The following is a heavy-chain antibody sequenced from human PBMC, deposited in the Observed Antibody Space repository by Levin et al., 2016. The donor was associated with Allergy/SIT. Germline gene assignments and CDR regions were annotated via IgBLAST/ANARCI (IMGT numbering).Heavy chain of an antibody. V-gene: IGHV3-11*06. CDR2: ISSSSSYT. D-gene: IGHD1-26*01. Sequence: GESLKISCAASGFTFSDYYMSWIRQAPGKGLEWVSYISSSSSYTNYADSVKGRFTISRDNAKNSLYLQMNSLRAEDTAVYYCARVRGSYQVRDYYYYMDVWGKGTTVTVSS. CDR3: ARVRGSYQVRDYYYYMDV. J-gene: IGHJ6*03. CDR1: GFTFSDYY.